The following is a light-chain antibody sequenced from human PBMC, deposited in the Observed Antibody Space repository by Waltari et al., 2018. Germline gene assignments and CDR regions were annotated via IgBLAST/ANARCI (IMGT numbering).Light chain of an antibody. CDR2: AAS. CDR1: QNISTY. Sequence: DIQMTQSPSSLSASVRDRVTFTCRASQNISTYLNWYQQKPGKAPKLLIYAASSLQSGVPSRFSGSGSGTDFTLTISSLQPEDFATYYCRQSYITPYTFGQGTKLEIK. V-gene: IGKV1-39*01. CDR3: RQSYITPYT. J-gene: IGKJ2*01.